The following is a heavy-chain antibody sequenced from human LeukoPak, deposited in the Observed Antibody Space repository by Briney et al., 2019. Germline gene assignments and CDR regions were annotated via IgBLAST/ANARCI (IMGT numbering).Heavy chain of an antibody. V-gene: IGHV4-4*07. CDR2: IYTSGST. D-gene: IGHD3-3*01. Sequence: ETLSLTCTVSGGSISSYYWSWIRQPAGKGLEWIGRIYTSGSTNYNPPLKSRVTMSVDTSKNQFSLKLSSVTAADTAVYYCARDIGSDDFWSGYYQRDWFDPWGQGTLVTVSS. CDR3: ARDIGSDDFWSGYYQRDWFDP. J-gene: IGHJ5*02. CDR1: GGSISSYY.